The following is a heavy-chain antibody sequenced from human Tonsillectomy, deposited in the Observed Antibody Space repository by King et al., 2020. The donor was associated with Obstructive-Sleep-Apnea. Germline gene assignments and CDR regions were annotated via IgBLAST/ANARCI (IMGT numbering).Heavy chain of an antibody. CDR3: AKDICTNGVCTYDY. CDR2: VSGSGDNT. J-gene: IGHJ4*02. Sequence: VQLVESGGXLVQPGGSLRLSCAASGFTFNSYAMNWVRQAPGKGLEWVSGVSGSGDNTFYADSVKGRFTISRDNSKRTLYLQMNSLRAEDTAVYYCAKDICTNGVCTYDYWGQGTLVTVSS. D-gene: IGHD2-8*01. CDR1: GFTFNSYA. V-gene: IGHV3-23*04.